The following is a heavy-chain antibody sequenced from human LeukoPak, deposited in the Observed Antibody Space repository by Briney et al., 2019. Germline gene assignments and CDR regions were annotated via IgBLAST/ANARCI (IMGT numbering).Heavy chain of an antibody. D-gene: IGHD3-3*01. J-gene: IGHJ6*02. CDR1: GGSFSGYY. CDR3: ARVYVLRFLELGMDV. CDR2: TNHSGST. V-gene: IGHV4-34*01. Sequence: SETLSLTCAVYGGSFSGYYWSWIRQPPGKGLEWIGETNHSGSTNYNPSLKSRVTISVDTSKNQFSLKLSSVTAADTAVYYCARVYVLRFLELGMDVWGQGTTVTVSS.